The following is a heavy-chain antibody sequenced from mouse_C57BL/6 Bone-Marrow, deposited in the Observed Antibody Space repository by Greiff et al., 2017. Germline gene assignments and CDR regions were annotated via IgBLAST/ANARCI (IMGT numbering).Heavy chain of an antibody. Sequence: VQLQESGAELVKPGASVKMSCKASGYTFTTYPIEWMKQNHGKSLEWIGNFHPYNDDTTYNEKFKGKATLTVEKSSNTVYLELSRLTSDDSAVYYCARSSTIFGYFDDWGKGTTLTVSS. V-gene: IGHV1-47*01. CDR2: FHPYNDDT. CDR3: ARSSTIFGYFDD. CDR1: GYTFTTYP. J-gene: IGHJ2*01. D-gene: IGHD1-1*01.